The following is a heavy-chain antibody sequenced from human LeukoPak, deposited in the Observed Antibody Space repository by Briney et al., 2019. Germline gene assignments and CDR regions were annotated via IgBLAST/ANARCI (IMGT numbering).Heavy chain of an antibody. V-gene: IGHV1-69*06. Sequence: GASVKVSCKASGGTFSSYAISWVRQAPGQGLEWMGGIIPIFGTANYAQKFQGRVTITADKSTSTAYMELSSLRSEDTAVYYCASPPVDTAMVTGPDYYYYYYMDVWGKGTTVTVSS. CDR1: GGTFSSYA. CDR2: IIPIFGTA. CDR3: ASPPVDTAMVTGPDYYYYYYMDV. J-gene: IGHJ6*03. D-gene: IGHD5-18*01.